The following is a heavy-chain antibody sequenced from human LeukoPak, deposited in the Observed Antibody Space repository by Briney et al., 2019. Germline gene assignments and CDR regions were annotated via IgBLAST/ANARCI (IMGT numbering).Heavy chain of an antibody. CDR3: ARCYYGSGSYYKQLPVQNFDY. J-gene: IGHJ4*02. D-gene: IGHD3-10*01. V-gene: IGHV4-34*01. Sequence: PSETLSLTCAVYGGSFSGYYWSWIRQPPGNGLEWIGEINHSGSTNYNPSLKSRVTISVDTSKNQFSLKLSSVTAADTAVYYCARCYYGSGSYYKQLPVQNFDYWGQGTLVTVSS. CDR2: INHSGST. CDR1: GGSFSGYY.